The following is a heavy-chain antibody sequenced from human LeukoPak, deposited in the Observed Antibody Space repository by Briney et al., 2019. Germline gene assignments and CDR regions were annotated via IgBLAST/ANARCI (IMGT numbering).Heavy chain of an antibody. Sequence: GGSLRLFCAASGFTFSSYAMHWVRQAPGKGLEWVAVISYDGSNKYYADSVKGRFTISRDNSKNTLYLQMNSLRAEDTAVYYCVGYISWYYFDYWGQGTLVTVSS. CDR1: GFTFSSYA. CDR3: VGYISWYYFDY. CDR2: ISYDGSNK. V-gene: IGHV3-30*03. D-gene: IGHD6-13*01. J-gene: IGHJ4*02.